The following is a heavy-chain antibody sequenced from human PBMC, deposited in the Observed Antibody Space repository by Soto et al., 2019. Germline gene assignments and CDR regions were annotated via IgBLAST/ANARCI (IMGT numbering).Heavy chain of an antibody. V-gene: IGHV1-18*01. J-gene: IGHJ6*02. D-gene: IGHD6-6*01. CDR3: ARELYSSSANYCYGMDV. CDR2: ISAYTGNT. CDR1: GYTFISYG. Sequence: QVQLVQSGAEVKKPGASVKVSCKASGYTFISYGISWVRQAPGQGLEWMGWISAYTGNTNYAQKLQGRVTLTTDTSTSTVYMELRSLRSDDTAVYYCARELYSSSANYCYGMDVWGQGTTVAVSS.